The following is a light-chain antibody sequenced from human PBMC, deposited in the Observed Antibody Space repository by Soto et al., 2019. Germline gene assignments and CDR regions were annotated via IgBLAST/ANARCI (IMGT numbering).Light chain of an antibody. CDR1: QSVSNNY. Sequence: IVLTMSQGTLSLSPVSRSPLSCRASQSVSNNYLAWYQQKPGQAPRLLIYDASNRATGIPARFSGSGSGTDFTLTISSLEPEDFAVYYCQQRSNWPQGTFGQGTKVDI. V-gene: IGKV3-11*01. CDR3: QQRSNWPQGT. CDR2: DAS. J-gene: IGKJ1*01.